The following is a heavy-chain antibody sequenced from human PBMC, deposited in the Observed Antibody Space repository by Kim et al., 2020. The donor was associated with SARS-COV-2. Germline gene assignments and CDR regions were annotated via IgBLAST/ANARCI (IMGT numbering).Heavy chain of an antibody. Sequence: GGSLRLSCAASGFTFDDFAMHWVRQAPGKGLEWVSGISWNSDNRGYADSLKGRFTISRDDAKNSLYLQMNSLRAEDTALYYCAKDSRGYYDILTGSPDNYYYGLDVWGQGTAVTVSS. CDR2: ISWNSDNR. V-gene: IGHV3-9*01. J-gene: IGHJ6*02. D-gene: IGHD3-9*01. CDR3: AKDSRGYYDILTGSPDNYYYGLDV. CDR1: GFTFDDFA.